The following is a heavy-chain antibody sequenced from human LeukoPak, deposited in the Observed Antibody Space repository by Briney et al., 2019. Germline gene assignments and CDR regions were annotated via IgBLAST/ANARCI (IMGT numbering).Heavy chain of an antibody. CDR1: GGSISSGSYY. D-gene: IGHD2-2*01. Sequence: SETLSLTCTVSGGSISSGSYYWSWIRQPAGKGLEWIGRIYTSGSTNYNPSLKSRVTISVDTSKNQFSLKLSSVTAADTAVYYCARRDIVVVPAFDPWGQGTLVTVSS. V-gene: IGHV4-61*02. J-gene: IGHJ5*02. CDR3: ARRDIVVVPAFDP. CDR2: IYTSGST.